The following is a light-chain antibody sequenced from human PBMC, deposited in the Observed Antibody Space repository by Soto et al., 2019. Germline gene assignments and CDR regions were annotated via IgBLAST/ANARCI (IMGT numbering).Light chain of an antibody. CDR3: ASYKTDDTFV. J-gene: IGLJ1*01. Sequence: QSMLTKPPSVSGSPGQSITVSCTGTSSDIGASNFVSWYQHLPGRAPKVIIFEATNRPSGVSDRFSGSKAGITASLTISGLQAADEAEYFCASYKTDDTFVFGTGTKVTVL. V-gene: IGLV2-14*01. CDR2: EAT. CDR1: SSDIGASNF.